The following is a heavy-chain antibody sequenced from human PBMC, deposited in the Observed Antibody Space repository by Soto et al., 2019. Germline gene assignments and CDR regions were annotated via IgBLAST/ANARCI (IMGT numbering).Heavy chain of an antibody. CDR3: AKDRVTTLTASPFDY. Sequence: QVQMLESGGGVVQPGRSLRLSCAVSGFTFSSYGMHWVRQAPGQGLEWVAVISYDGRHKYYADSVKGRFTISRDNSKNTLYLQLNSLRAEDAAVYNWAKDRVTTLTASPFDYWCQGALVTVSS. CDR2: ISYDGRHK. CDR1: GFTFSSYG. J-gene: IGHJ4*02. D-gene: IGHD4-17*01. V-gene: IGHV3-30*18.